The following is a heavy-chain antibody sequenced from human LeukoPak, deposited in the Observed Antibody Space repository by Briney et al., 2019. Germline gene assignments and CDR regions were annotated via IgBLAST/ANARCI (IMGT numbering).Heavy chain of an antibody. CDR3: ARGARGYSYGPYDY. CDR2: IHYSGGT. CDR1: GGSISSYY. J-gene: IGHJ4*02. V-gene: IGHV4-59*01. Sequence: KSSETLSLTCTVSGGSISSYYWSWIRQPPGKGLEWIGYIHYSGGTDYYPSLKSRVTISIDTSKTQFSLILSSVTAAETAVYYCARGARGYSYGPYDYWGQGTLAAVSS. D-gene: IGHD5-18*01.